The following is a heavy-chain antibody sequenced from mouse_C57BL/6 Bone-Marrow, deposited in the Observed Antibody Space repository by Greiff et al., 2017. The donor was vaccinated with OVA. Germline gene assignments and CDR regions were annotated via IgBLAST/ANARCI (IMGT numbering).Heavy chain of an antibody. CDR1: GYTFTSYW. V-gene: IGHV1-74*01. J-gene: IGHJ4*01. Sequence: VQLQQPGAELVKPGASVKVSCKASGYTFTSYWMHWVKQRPGQGLEWIGRIHPSDSDTNYNQKFKGKATLTVDKSSSTAYMQLSSLTSADSAVYYCARSNDYGYYYAMDDWGQGTSVTVAS. D-gene: IGHD2-4*01. CDR2: IHPSDSDT. CDR3: ARSNDYGYYYAMDD.